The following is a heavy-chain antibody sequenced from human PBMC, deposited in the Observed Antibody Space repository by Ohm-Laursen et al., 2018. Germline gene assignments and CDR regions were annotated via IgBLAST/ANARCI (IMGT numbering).Heavy chain of an antibody. J-gene: IGHJ6*02. CDR2: IYYSGST. CDR3: ASSIAVASWNGMDV. CDR1: GGSISSGNYY. Sequence: SQTLSLTCTVSGGSISSGNYYWSWIRQHPGKGLEWIGYIYYSGSTNYNPSLKSRVTISVDTSKNQFSLKLSSVTAADTAVYYCASSIAVASWNGMDVWGQGTTVTVSS. V-gene: IGHV4-31*03. D-gene: IGHD6-19*01.